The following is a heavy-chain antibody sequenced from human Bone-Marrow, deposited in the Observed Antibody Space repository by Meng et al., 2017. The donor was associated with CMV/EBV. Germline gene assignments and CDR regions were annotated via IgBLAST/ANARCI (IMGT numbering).Heavy chain of an antibody. J-gene: IGHJ6*02. CDR2: ISAYNGNT. CDR3: ARAAKSIAARPSYYYGMDV. CDR1: GYTFTSYG. D-gene: IGHD6-6*01. V-gene: IGHV1-18*01. Sequence: ASVKVSCKASGYTFTSYGISWVRQAPGQGLEWMGWISAYNGNTNYAQKLQGRVTMTTDTSTSTAYMELRSLRSDDTAVYYCARAAKSIAARPSYYYGMDVWGQGTTVTVSS.